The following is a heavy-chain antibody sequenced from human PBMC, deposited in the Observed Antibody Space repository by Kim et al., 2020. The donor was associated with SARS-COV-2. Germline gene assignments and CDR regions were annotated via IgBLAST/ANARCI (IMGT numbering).Heavy chain of an antibody. CDR1: GFTFSNYA. D-gene: IGHD3-16*01. V-gene: IGHV3-23*01. Sequence: GGSLRLSCAASGFTFSNYAMSWVRQAPGKGLEWVSYIRGGGAVTHYAGSVKGRCTISRDNFKNILYLQLDSLRAEDTAVYYCAKCHSNLGNDAFDIWGLGTMVTVSS. CDR2: IRGGGAVT. J-gene: IGHJ3*02. CDR3: AKCHSNLGNDAFDI.